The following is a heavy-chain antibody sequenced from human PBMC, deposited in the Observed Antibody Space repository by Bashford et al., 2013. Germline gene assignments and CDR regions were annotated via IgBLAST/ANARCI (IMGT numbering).Heavy chain of an antibody. V-gene: IGHV1-46*01. J-gene: IGHJ3*02. D-gene: IGHD3-10*01. CDR1: GYTFTSFY. CDR3: AGRQYGSGSDAFDI. Sequence: ASVKVSCKASGYTFTSFYLHWLRQAPGQGLEWMGIINPNGGSTTYAQKFQGRVTMTRDTSTTTFYMELSSLRSEDTAVYYCAGRQYGSGSDAFDIWGQGTMVTVSS. CDR2: INPNGGST.